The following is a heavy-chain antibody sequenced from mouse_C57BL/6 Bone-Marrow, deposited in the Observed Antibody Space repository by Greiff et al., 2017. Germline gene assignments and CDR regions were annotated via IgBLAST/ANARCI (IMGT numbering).Heavy chain of an antibody. Sequence: QVQLQQPGAELVKPGASVKLSCKASGYTFTSYWMHWVKQRPGRGLEWIGRIDPNSGGTKYNEKFKSKATLAVDKPSSTAYMQRSSLRSEDSAGYYCAREGNDYDDGSWFAYWGQRTLVTVSA. J-gene: IGHJ3*01. CDR3: AREGNDYDDGSWFAY. CDR1: GYTFTSYW. V-gene: IGHV1-72*01. CDR2: IDPNSGGT. D-gene: IGHD2-4*01.